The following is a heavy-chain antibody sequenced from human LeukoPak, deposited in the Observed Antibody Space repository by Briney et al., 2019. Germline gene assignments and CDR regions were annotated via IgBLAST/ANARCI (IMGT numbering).Heavy chain of an antibody. CDR2: LHSGGMS. D-gene: IGHD2-15*01. J-gene: IGHJ4*02. Sequence: GVSLSLPCAVSGFTHRLYWMQCVREAPGKGLVWVSRLHSGGMSYADSVKGRFTISRDNAKNTRYLQMNSLRAEDTAVYYCARDRSYSFDYWGQGTLVTVSS. V-gene: IGHV3-74*01. CDR1: GFTHRLYW. CDR3: ARDRSYSFDY.